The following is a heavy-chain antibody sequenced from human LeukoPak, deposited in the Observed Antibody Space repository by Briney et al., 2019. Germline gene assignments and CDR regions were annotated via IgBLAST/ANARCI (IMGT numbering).Heavy chain of an antibody. CDR1: GFIFSSYA. D-gene: IGHD3-22*01. CDR3: AKRYYSDSSGYLGSLNY. V-gene: IGHV3-23*01. CDR2: ISGSGGST. Sequence: GGSLRLSCAASGFIFSSYAMSWVRQAPGKGLEWVSTISGSGGSTYYADSVKGRFTISRDNSKNTVYLQMNSLRAEDTAVYYCAKRYYSDSSGYLGSLNYWGQGTLVTVSS. J-gene: IGHJ4*02.